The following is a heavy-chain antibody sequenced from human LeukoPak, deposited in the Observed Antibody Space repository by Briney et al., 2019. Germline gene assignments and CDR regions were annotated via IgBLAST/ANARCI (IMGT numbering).Heavy chain of an antibody. Sequence: PGGSLRLSCLASGFTFSSYAMHWVRQAPRKGLEYAADITGNGDSTYYPDSVKGRFTISRDNSKNTLHLQMNNLRIEDTAVYYCVKDLTSVGSGWYGGDYWGQGTLVTVSS. CDR1: GFTFSSYA. CDR3: VKDLTSVGSGWYGGDY. J-gene: IGHJ4*02. CDR2: ITGNGDST. V-gene: IGHV3-64D*09. D-gene: IGHD6-19*01.